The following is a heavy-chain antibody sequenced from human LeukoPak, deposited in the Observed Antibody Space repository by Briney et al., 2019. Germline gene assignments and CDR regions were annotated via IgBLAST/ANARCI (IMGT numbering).Heavy chain of an antibody. CDR3: ARIDLAYGSGTYYSSYFEY. V-gene: IGHV1-18*01. J-gene: IGHJ4*02. D-gene: IGHD3-10*01. CDR2: ISAYNGNT. Sequence: GASVKVSCKASGYTFTGYGISWVRQAPGQGLEWMAWISAYNGNTNYAQKFQGRVTMTTETSTRTAYMELRSLRSDDAAVYYCARIDLAYGSGTYYSSYFEYWGQGTLVTVSS. CDR1: GYTFTGYG.